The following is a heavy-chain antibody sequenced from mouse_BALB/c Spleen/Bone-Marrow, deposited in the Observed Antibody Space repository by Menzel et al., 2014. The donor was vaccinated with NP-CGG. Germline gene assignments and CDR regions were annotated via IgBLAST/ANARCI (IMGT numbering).Heavy chain of an antibody. CDR1: GFAFSSYD. D-gene: IGHD1-1*01. V-gene: IGHV5-12-1*01. CDR3: ARPLYYYGSSPFYAMDY. J-gene: IGHJ4*01. CDR2: ISSGGGST. Sequence: EVKLMESGGGLVKPGGSLKLSCAASGFAFSSYDMSWVRQTPEKRLEWVAYISSGGGSTYYPDTVKGRFTISRDNAKNTLYPQMSSLKSGDTAMYYCARPLYYYGSSPFYAMDYWGQGTSVTVSS.